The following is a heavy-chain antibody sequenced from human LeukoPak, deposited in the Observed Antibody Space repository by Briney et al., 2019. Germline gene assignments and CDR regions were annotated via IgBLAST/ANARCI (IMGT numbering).Heavy chain of an antibody. V-gene: IGHV1-69*13. Sequence: GASVKVSCKASGGTFSSYAISWVRQAPGQGLEWMGGIIPIFGTANYAQKFQGRVTITADESTSTAYMELSSLRSEDTAVYYCARRRWELRNYYYYYYMDVWGKGTTATISS. CDR1: GGTFSSYA. J-gene: IGHJ6*03. D-gene: IGHD1-26*01. CDR3: ARRRWELRNYYYYYYMDV. CDR2: IIPIFGTA.